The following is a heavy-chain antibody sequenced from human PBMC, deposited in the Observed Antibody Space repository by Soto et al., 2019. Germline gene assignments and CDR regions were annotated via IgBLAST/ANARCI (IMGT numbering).Heavy chain of an antibody. CDR2: ISGYNGNT. J-gene: IGHJ6*02. V-gene: IGHV1-18*01. CDR1: GYSFTTYG. Sequence: QVQLVQPRGEVKKPGASVKVSCKTSGYSFTTYGISWVRQAPGQGLEWMGWISGYNGNTNYAQKLKGRLTMTTDTSTSKAYMELMSLTSDDTAVYYCAREGPAPYYYYGMDVCGQGRTVTVSS. CDR3: AREGPAPYYYYGMDV.